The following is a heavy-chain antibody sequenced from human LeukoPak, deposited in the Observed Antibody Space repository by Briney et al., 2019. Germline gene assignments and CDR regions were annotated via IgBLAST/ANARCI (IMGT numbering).Heavy chain of an antibody. CDR1: GGSISSYY. CDR3: ARDYGSGSYYNFNWFDP. D-gene: IGHD3-10*01. Sequence: SETLSLTCTVSGGSISSYYWSWIRQPAGKGLEWIGRTYTSGSTNYNPSLKSRVTMSVDTSKNQFSLKLSSVTAADTAVYYCARDYGSGSYYNFNWFDPWGQGTLVTVSS. J-gene: IGHJ5*02. V-gene: IGHV4-4*07. CDR2: TYTSGST.